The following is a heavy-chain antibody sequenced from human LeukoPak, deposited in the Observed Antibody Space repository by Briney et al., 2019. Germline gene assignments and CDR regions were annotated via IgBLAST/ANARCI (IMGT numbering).Heavy chain of an antibody. J-gene: IGHJ6*02. CDR2: INPNSGGT. Sequence: ASVKVSCMASGYTFTGYYMHWVRQAPGQGLEWMAWINPNSGGTNYAQKFQGRVTMTRDTSISTAYMNLSRLRSDDTAVYYCARAYYGDYYYYGMDVWGQGTTVTVSS. CDR3: ARAYYGDYYYYGMDV. V-gene: IGHV1-2*02. D-gene: IGHD4-17*01. CDR1: GYTFTGYY.